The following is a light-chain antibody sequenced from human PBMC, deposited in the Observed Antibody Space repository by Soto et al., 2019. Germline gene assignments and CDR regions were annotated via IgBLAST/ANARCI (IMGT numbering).Light chain of an antibody. CDR1: QSVSSSY. CDR2: DAS. J-gene: IGKJ1*01. Sequence: EIVLTQSPGTLSLSPGERATLSCRASQSVSSSYLAWYQQKPGQAPRLLIYDASNRATGIPARFSGSGSGTDFTLTISSLEPEDFAVYYCQQYGSSWTFGQGTKVDIK. V-gene: IGKV3-20*01. CDR3: QQYGSSWT.